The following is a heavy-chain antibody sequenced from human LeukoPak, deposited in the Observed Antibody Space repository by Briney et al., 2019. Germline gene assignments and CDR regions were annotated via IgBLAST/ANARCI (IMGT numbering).Heavy chain of an antibody. CDR1: GFTFSSYA. V-gene: IGHV3-23*01. CDR3: AKARYRDYGDYAGDAFDI. J-gene: IGHJ3*02. Sequence: GGSLRLSCAASGFTFSSYAMSWVRQAPGKGLGWVSAIIGSGGSTYYADSVKGRFTISRDNSKNTLYLQMNRLRAEDTAVYYCAKARYRDYGDYAGDAFDIWGQGTMVTVSS. CDR2: IIGSGGST. D-gene: IGHD4-17*01.